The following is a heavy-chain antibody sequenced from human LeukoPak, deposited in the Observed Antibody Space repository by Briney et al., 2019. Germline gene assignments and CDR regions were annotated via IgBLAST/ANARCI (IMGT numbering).Heavy chain of an antibody. V-gene: IGHV3-30*03. D-gene: IGHD6-13*01. CDR1: GVTFSSYG. CDR3: ARASSSSWSYYFDY. CDR2: ISYDGSNK. J-gene: IGHJ4*02. Sequence: GGSLRLSCAASGVTFSSYGMHGGRQGPGKGLEWGAVISYDGSNKYYADSVKGRFTISRDNSKNTLYLQMNSLRAEDTAVYYCARASSSSWSYYFDYWGQGTLVTVSS.